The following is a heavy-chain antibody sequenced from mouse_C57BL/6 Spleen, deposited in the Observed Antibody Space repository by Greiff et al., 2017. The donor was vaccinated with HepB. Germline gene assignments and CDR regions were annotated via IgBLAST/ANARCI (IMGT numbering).Heavy chain of an antibody. CDR1: GFTFTSYW. CDR2: INPSTGGT. J-gene: IGHJ1*03. V-gene: IGHV1-53*01. CDR3: ERPIFTTVEDVDV. D-gene: IGHD1-1*01. Sequence: QVQLQQPGTELVKPGASVKLSCKASGFTFTSYWMHWVKQRPGQGLEWIGNINPSTGGTNYNEKVKSKATLTVDKSDRAAYMQLSSLTSEDSEVYYCERPIFTTVEDVDVWGTGTTVTVSS.